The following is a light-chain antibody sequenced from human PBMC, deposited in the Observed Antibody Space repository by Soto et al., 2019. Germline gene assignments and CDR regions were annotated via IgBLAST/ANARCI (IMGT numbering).Light chain of an antibody. CDR3: QSYVSSLSVWV. V-gene: IGLV1-40*01. CDR1: SSNIGGNT. Sequence: QSVLTQPPSASGTPGQRVTISCSGSSSNIGGNTVNWYQQLPGTAPKLLIYGNSNRPSGVPDRFSGSKSGTSASLAITGLQAEDEADYYCQSYVSSLSVWVFGGGTKLTVL. CDR2: GNS. J-gene: IGLJ3*02.